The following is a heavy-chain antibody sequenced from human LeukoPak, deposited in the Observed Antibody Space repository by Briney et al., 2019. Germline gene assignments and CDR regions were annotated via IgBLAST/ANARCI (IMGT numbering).Heavy chain of an antibody. J-gene: IGHJ5*02. V-gene: IGHV4-39*01. D-gene: IGHD6-13*01. CDR1: GGSISPYY. Sequence: SETLSLTCTVSGGSISPYYWSWIRQPPGKGLEWIGSIYYSGSTYYNPSLKSRVTISVDTSKNQFSLKLSSVTAADTAVYYCARSIAAAGTLGSWGQGTLVTVSS. CDR2: IYYSGST. CDR3: ARSIAAAGTLGS.